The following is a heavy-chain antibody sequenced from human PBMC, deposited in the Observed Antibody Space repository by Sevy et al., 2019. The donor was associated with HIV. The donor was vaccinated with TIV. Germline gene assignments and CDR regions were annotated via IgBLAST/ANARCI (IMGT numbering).Heavy chain of an antibody. CDR2: IKQDGSDK. D-gene: IGHD4-17*01. CDR1: GFTFSSYW. V-gene: IGHV3-7*03. Sequence: GGSLRLSCAASGFTFSSYWMSWVRQAPGKGPEWVANIKQDGSDKYYVDSVKGRFTISRDNSKNSLYLQMNSLRAEDTAVYYCARGFYGDPLFDYWGQGTLVTVSS. CDR3: ARGFYGDPLFDY. J-gene: IGHJ4*02.